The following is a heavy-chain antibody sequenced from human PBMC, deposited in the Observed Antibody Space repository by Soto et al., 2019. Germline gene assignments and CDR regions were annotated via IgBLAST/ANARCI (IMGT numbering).Heavy chain of an antibody. J-gene: IGHJ3*02. Sequence: GGSLRLSCASSGFTFSSYWMHWVRQAPGKGLVWVSRINSDGSSTSYADSVKGRFTISRDNAKNTLYLQMNSLRAEDTAVYYCARDLLCSGGSCYEGLAFDIWGQGTMVTVSS. CDR1: GFTFSSYW. CDR2: INSDGSST. D-gene: IGHD2-15*01. CDR3: ARDLLCSGGSCYEGLAFDI. V-gene: IGHV3-74*01.